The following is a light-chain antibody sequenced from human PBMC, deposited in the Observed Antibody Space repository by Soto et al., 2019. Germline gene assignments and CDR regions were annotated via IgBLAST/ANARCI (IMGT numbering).Light chain of an antibody. J-gene: IGKJ5*01. CDR2: GPH. CDR3: QQYGSLPIT. V-gene: IGKV3-20*01. CDR1: QSISSAY. Sequence: IVLTQSPGTLSLSPGARATLSCRASQSISSAYIAWYQQKPGQTPRLLIYGPHTRAAGIPDRFSGSGSGTDVTLTINRLAAEDFAVYCCQQYGSLPITFGQGTRLEIK.